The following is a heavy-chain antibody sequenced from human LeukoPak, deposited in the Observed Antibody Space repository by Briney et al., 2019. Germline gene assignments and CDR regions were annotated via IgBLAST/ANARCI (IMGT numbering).Heavy chain of an antibody. V-gene: IGHV1-18*01. D-gene: IGHD6-19*01. CDR1: GYTFTSYR. Sequence: GASVKVSCKASGYTFTSYRISWVRQAPGQGLEWMGWTIAYNGNTNYAQKLQGRVTMTTDTSTSTAYMELRSLRSDDTAVYYCARVPYSSGWFWSHPNWFDPWGQGTLVTVSS. J-gene: IGHJ5*02. CDR2: TIAYNGNT. CDR3: ARVPYSSGWFWSHPNWFDP.